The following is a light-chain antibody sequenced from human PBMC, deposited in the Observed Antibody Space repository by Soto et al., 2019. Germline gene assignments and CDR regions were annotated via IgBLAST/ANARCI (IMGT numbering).Light chain of an antibody. J-gene: IGKJ1*01. V-gene: IGKV1-39*01. Sequence: DIQFTQSPSFLSASVGDTVTITSRASQALSNYLAWYQQKPGKAPKLLIFAASSLQSGVPSRFSGSRSGPDFTLTISSLQPEDFATYYCQQSYSSPPTFGQGTKVDIK. CDR3: QQSYSSPPT. CDR1: QALSNY. CDR2: AAS.